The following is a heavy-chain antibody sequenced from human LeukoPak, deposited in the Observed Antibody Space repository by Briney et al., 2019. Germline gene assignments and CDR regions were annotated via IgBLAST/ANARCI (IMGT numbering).Heavy chain of an antibody. Sequence: ASVKVSCKASGYTFTAFYIHWVRQAPGQGLEWVGWINPNSGGTSYAQTLQGRVTMTRDTSISTAYMELSSLRSDDTAVYYCARYHSSSWYSVDYWGQGTLVTVSS. D-gene: IGHD6-13*01. CDR2: INPNSGGT. CDR3: ARYHSSSWYSVDY. J-gene: IGHJ4*02. CDR1: GYTFTAFY. V-gene: IGHV1-2*02.